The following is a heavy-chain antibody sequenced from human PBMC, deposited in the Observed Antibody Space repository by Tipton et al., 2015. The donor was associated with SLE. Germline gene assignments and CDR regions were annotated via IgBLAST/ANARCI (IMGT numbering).Heavy chain of an antibody. J-gene: IGHJ3*02. CDR3: ARGDSSSWYADAFDI. Sequence: LRLSCTVSGGSISSSSYYWGWIRQPPGKGLEWIGSIYYSGSTYYNPSLKSRVTISVDTSKNQFSLKLSSVTAADTAVYYCARGDSSSWYADAFDIWGQGTMVTVSS. CDR1: GGSISSSSYY. V-gene: IGHV4-39*07. D-gene: IGHD6-13*01. CDR2: IYYSGST.